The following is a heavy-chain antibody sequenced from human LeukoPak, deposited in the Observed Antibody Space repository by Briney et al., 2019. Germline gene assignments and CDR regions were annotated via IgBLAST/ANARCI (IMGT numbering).Heavy chain of an antibody. CDR1: GFTFSSYE. J-gene: IGHJ4*02. CDR2: ISSSGSTI. D-gene: IGHD1-26*01. CDR3: ARDEVLGASIDY. Sequence: PGGSLRLSCAASGFTFSSYEMNWVRQAPGKGLEWVSYISSSGSTIYYADSVKGRFTISRDNAKNSLYLQMNSLRAEDTAVYYCARDEVLGASIDYWGQGTLVTVSS. V-gene: IGHV3-48*03.